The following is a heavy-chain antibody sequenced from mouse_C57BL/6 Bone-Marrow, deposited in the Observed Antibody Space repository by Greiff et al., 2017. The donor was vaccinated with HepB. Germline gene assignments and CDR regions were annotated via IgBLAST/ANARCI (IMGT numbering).Heavy chain of an antibody. V-gene: IGHV1-82*01. CDR1: GYAFSSSW. CDR2: IYPGDGDT. J-gene: IGHJ2*01. D-gene: IGHD2-5*01. CDR3: AYYSNPHYFDY. Sequence: VQLQESGPELVKPGASVKISCKASGYAFSSSWMNWVKQRPGKGLEWIGRIYPGDGDTNYNGKFKGKATLTADKSSSTAYMQLSSLTSEDSAVYFCAYYSNPHYFDYWGQGTTLTVSS.